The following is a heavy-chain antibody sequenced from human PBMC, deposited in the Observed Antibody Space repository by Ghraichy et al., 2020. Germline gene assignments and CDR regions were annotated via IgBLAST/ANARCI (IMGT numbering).Heavy chain of an antibody. D-gene: IGHD6-6*01. J-gene: IGHJ4*02. CDR1: GGSISSYY. CDR3: ARLSSKNFDY. Sequence: SETLSLTCTVSGGSISSYYWSWIRQPPGKGLEWIGYIYYSGSTNYNPSLKSRVTISVDTSKNQFSLKLSSVTAAVTAVYYCARLSSKNFDYWGQGTLVTVSS. V-gene: IGHV4-59*08. CDR2: IYYSGST.